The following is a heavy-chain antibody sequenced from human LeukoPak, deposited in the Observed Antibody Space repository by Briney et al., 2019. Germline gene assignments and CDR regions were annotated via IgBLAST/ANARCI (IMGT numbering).Heavy chain of an antibody. V-gene: IGHV3-23*01. Sequence: PGGSLRLSCAASGFTLRNCDVSGVRQASGKGREWVSANSNSGGKKFYADFVGRLLTISRDNSDNTLYLKMNSLRAEDTAVYYCAKPHGGRNSCSRVDYWGQGTLVTVSS. J-gene: IGHJ4*02. CDR1: GFTLRNCD. CDR3: AKPHGGRNSCSRVDY. D-gene: IGHD2-2*01. CDR2: NSNSGGKK.